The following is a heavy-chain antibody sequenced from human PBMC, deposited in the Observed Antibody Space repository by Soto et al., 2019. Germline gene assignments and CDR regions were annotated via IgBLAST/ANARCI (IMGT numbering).Heavy chain of an antibody. V-gene: IGHV3-23*01. J-gene: IGHJ6*02. CDR2: ISGSGGST. CDR3: ASRADYDYVWGSYRSDYYYYGMDV. CDR1: GFTFSSYA. Sequence: PGGSLRLSCAASGFTFSSYAMSWVRQAPGKGLEWVSAISGSGGSTYYADSVKGRFTISRDNSKNTLYLQMNSQRAEDTAVYYCASRADYDYVWGSYRSDYYYYGMDVWGQGTTVTVSS. D-gene: IGHD3-16*02.